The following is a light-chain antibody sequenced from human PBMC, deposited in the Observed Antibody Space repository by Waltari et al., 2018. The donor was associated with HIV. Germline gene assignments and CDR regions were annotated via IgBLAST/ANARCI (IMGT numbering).Light chain of an antibody. J-gene: IGLJ2*01. V-gene: IGLV2-14*03. CDR3: SSYAGNSTVV. CDR2: DVN. CDR1: ASDIGRYNF. Sequence: QSALTQPASVSASPGQSVAISCTGTASDIGRYNFVSWYQQHPDKTPKLMIYDVNNRPSGCSDRFSGSKSGTTASLTISAVETDDEADYYCSSYAGNSTVVFGRGTKLTVL.